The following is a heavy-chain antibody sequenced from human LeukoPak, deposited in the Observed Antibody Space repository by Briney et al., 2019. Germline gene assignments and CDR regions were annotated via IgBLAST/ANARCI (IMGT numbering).Heavy chain of an antibody. V-gene: IGHV3-7*02. D-gene: IGHD3-10*01. CDR1: GFTFSSYW. Sequence: PGGSLRLSCAASGFTFSSYWMSRVRQAPGKGLEWVADIKQDGSEKYYVDSVKGRFTISRDNSKNTLYLQMNSLRAEDTAVYYCATSLDSNVLLWFGESLGGPNWFDPWGQGTLVTVSS. CDR2: IKQDGSEK. J-gene: IGHJ5*02. CDR3: ATSLDSNVLLWFGESLGGPNWFDP.